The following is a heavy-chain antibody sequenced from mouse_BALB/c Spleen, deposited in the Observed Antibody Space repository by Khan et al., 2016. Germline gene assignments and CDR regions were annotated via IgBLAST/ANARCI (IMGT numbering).Heavy chain of an antibody. V-gene: IGHV3-6*01. D-gene: IGHD1-1*01. Sequence: EVQLQESGPGLVKPSQSLSLTCSVTGYSITSGFYWNWIRQFPGYKLEWMGYISYDGSNNYNPSLKNRISITRDTSKNQFFLKLNSVTTEDTATYYCARKHYCSQDYAMDYWGQGTTVTVSS. CDR3: ARKHYCSQDYAMDY. CDR1: GYSITSGFY. J-gene: IGHJ4*01. CDR2: ISYDGSN.